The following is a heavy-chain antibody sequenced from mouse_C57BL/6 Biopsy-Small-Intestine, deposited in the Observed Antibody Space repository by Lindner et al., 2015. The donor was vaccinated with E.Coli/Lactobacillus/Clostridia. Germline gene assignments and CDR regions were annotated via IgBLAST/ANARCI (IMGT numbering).Heavy chain of an antibody. CDR3: TREGHSDY. J-gene: IGHJ2*01. CDR2: IYPGDGDT. CDR1: GYAFSSYW. V-gene: IGHV1-80*01. Sequence: VQLQESGAELVKPGASVKISCKASGYAFSSYWMNWVKQRPGKGLEWIGQIYPGDGDTKYNGQFKGKATLTADTSSSTAYMHLSSLTSEDSAVYFCTREGHSDYWGQGTTLTVSS.